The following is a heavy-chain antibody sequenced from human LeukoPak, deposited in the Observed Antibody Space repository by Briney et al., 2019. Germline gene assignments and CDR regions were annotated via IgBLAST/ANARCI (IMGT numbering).Heavy chain of an antibody. CDR2: INGDGSKK. D-gene: IGHD3-3*01. CDR3: ARDGDSFDY. J-gene: IGHJ4*02. CDR1: GFTFSSYW. V-gene: IGHV3-7*01. Sequence: PGGSLRLSCATSGFTFSSYWMTWVRQAPGKGLEWLANINGDGSKKYYVDSMKGRFTISRDNAKNSLYLQMNSLRAEDTAVYYCARDGDSFDYWGQGTLVTVSS.